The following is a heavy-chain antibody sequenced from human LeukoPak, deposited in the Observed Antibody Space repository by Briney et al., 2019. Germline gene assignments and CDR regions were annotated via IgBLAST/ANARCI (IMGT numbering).Heavy chain of an antibody. D-gene: IGHD5-24*01. Sequence: GGSLRLSCAASGFTFNIYSMNGVRQAPGKGLEWVSSISSSSTYIYYADSLKDRFTVSRDNAKISLYLEMNSLRAEDTAVYSWATARDGYRKGFDSWGQGTLVIVSS. CDR2: ISSSSTYI. J-gene: IGHJ4*02. CDR1: GFTFNIYS. CDR3: ATARDGYRKGFDS. V-gene: IGHV3-21*01.